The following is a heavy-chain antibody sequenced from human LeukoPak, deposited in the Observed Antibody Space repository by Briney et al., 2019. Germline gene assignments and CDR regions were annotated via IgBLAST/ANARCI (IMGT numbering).Heavy chain of an antibody. CDR2: INSDGSST. CDR1: GFSFSSYW. J-gene: IGHJ4*02. Sequence: GESLRLSCAASGFSFSSYWMHWVRQAPGKGLVWVSHINSDGSSTTYADSVKGRFTISRDNAKSTLYLQMNSLRAEDTAVYYCARDDPGLGIDYWGQGTLVTVSS. D-gene: IGHD1-26*01. V-gene: IGHV3-74*01. CDR3: ARDDPGLGIDY.